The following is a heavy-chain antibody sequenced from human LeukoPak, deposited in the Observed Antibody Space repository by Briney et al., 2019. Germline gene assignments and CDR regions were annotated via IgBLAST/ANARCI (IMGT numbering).Heavy chain of an antibody. CDR2: INPNSGGT. CDR1: GYTFTGYY. V-gene: IGHV1-2*02. CDR3: ARRDYGGNVNWFDP. D-gene: IGHD4-23*01. J-gene: IGHJ5*02. Sequence: GASVKVSCKASGYTFTGYYMHWVRQAPGQGLEWMGWINPNSGGTNYAQKFQGRGTMTRDTSISTAYMELSRLRSDDTAVYYCARRDYGGNVNWFDPWGQGTLVTVSS.